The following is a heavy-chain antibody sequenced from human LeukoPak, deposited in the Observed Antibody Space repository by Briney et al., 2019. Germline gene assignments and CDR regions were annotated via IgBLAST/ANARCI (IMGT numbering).Heavy chain of an antibody. V-gene: IGHV3-30-3*01. J-gene: IGHJ2*01. CDR2: VSYDGSNK. D-gene: IGHD3-10*01. Sequence: GGSLRLSRAASGLIYSSYTTHWVRPAPGKGLGWVAGVSYDGSNKYYANSVQGRITIARDNSKNTLYLQMNSLRAEDTALYDCERGGRFGDLILYWYFDLWGRGTLVTVSS. CDR3: ERGGRFGDLILYWYFDL. CDR1: GLIYSSYT.